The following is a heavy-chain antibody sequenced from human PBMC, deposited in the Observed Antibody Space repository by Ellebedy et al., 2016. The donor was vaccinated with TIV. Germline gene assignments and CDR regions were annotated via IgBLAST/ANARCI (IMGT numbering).Heavy chain of an antibody. CDR1: GFTFSSYG. D-gene: IGHD4-11*01. CDR3: AKALNTVTTGFDY. CDR2: ISGSGGST. Sequence: GESLKISXAASGFTFSSYGMHWVRQAPGKGLEWVSAISGSGGSTYYADSVKGRFTISRDNSKNTLYLQMNSLRAEDTAVYYCAKALNTVTTGFDYWGQGTLVTVSS. V-gene: IGHV3-23*01. J-gene: IGHJ4*02.